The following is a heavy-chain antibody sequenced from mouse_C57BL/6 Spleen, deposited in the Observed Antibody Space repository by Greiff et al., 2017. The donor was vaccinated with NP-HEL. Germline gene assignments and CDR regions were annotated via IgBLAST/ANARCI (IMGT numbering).Heavy chain of an antibody. J-gene: IGHJ2*01. CDR2: IYPVSGNT. CDR3: VTTVVDYFDY. D-gene: IGHD1-1*01. Sequence: VQLQQSGPELVKPGASVKISCKASFYPFTASSLNWVKHIPGQGLEWLGWIYPVSGNTKYNEKFKGKATLTVDTSSSTAYMQLSSLTSEDSAVYFCVTTVVDYFDYWGQGTTLTVSS. CDR1: FYPFTASS. V-gene: IGHV1-84*01.